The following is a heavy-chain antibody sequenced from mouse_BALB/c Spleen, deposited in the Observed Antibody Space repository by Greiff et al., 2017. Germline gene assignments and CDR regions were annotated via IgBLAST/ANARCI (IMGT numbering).Heavy chain of an antibody. V-gene: IGHV1-9*01. CDR2: ILPGSGST. CDR3: ARLENYYGSSYDY. D-gene: IGHD1-1*01. Sequence: VQGVESGAELMKPGASVKISCKATGYTFSSYWIAWVKQRPGHGLEWIGEILPGSGSTNYNEKFKGKATFTADTSSNTAYMQLSSLTSEDSAVYYCARLENYYGSSYDYWGQGTTLTVSS. CDR1: GYTFSSYW. J-gene: IGHJ2*01.